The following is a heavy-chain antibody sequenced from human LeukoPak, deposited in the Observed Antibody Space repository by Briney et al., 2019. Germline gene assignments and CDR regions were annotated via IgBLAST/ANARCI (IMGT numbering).Heavy chain of an antibody. CDR3: AKDGWDSSSWYRAFDI. J-gene: IGHJ3*02. CDR2: ISSSGSTI. CDR1: AFTFSDYY. V-gene: IGHV3-11*01. Sequence: GGSLRLSCAASAFTFSDYYMSWIRQAPGKGLEWVSYISSSGSTIYYADSVKGRFTISRDNAKNSLYLQMNSLRAEDTAVYYCAKDGWDSSSWYRAFDIWGQGTMVTVSS. D-gene: IGHD6-13*01.